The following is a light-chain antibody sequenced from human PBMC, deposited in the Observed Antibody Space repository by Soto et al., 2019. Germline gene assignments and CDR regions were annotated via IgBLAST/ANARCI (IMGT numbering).Light chain of an antibody. J-gene: IGLJ1*01. Sequence: QSALTQPASVSGSPGQSITISCTGTSSDVGSYNLVSWYQQHPGKTPRLMIYAGTQRPSGVSNRFSGSKSGNTASLTISGLQAEDEADYYCCSYAGSSTDVFGTGTKVTVL. CDR3: CSYAGSSTDV. V-gene: IGLV2-23*01. CDR1: SSDVGSYNL. CDR2: AGT.